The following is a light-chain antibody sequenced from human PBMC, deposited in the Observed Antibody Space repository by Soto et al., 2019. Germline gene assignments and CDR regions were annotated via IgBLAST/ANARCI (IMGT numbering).Light chain of an antibody. CDR3: QQTYSTPRT. CDR2: GAS. J-gene: IGKJ3*01. Sequence: DIQMTQSPSSLSASVGDRVTITCRASQSITNFLNWYQQKPEKAPKLLIYGASTLQSGVPSRFSGSGSGTDFTLTISSLQPEDFATYYCQQTYSTPRTFGPGTKVDIK. CDR1: QSITNF. V-gene: IGKV1-39*01.